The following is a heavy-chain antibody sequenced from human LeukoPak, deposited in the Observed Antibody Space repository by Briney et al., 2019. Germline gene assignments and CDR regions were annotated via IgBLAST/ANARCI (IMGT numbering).Heavy chain of an antibody. CDR1: GYILTSYY. CDR3: AMNWNYERGDY. J-gene: IGHJ4*02. D-gene: IGHD1-7*01. CDR2: IIPIFGIA. V-gene: IGHV1-69*05. Sequence: PRASVKVSCKASGYILTSYYMHWVRQAPGQGLEWMGGIIPIFGIANYAQKFQGRVTITTDESTSTAYMELSSLRSEDTAVYYCAMNWNYERGDYWGQGTLVTVSS.